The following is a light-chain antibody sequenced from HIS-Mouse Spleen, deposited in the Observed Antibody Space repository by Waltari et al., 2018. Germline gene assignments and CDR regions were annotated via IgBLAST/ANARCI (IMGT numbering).Light chain of an antibody. Sequence: QSALTQPRSVSGSPGQSVTISCTGTSSAVGGYNYVSWYQQHPGKAPKHMIYDVSKRPSGVPDRFSGYKSGNTASLTISGLQAEDEADYYCCSYAGSYTLVFGGGTKLTVL. V-gene: IGLV2-11*01. CDR3: CSYAGSYTLV. CDR1: SSAVGGYNY. J-gene: IGLJ3*02. CDR2: DVS.